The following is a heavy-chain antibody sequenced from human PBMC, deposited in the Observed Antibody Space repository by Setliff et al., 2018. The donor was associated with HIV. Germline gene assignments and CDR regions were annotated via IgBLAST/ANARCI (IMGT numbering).Heavy chain of an antibody. V-gene: IGHV3-48*01. Sequence: PGGSLRLSCAASGDSFRNFGLNWVRQAPGKGLEWIAYISSRSDSIYYADSVKARFTVSRDNDKNSLYLQMNSLRAEDTAVYYCAKDRNYHGSGSYHYKPFDYWGQGTLVTVSS. CDR3: AKDRNYHGSGSYHYKPFDY. D-gene: IGHD3-10*01. CDR2: ISSRSDSI. CDR1: GDSFRNFG. J-gene: IGHJ4*02.